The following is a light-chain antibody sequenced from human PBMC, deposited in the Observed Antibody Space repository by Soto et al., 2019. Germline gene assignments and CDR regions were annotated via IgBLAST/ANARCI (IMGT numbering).Light chain of an antibody. Sequence: EIVLTQSPGTLSLSPGERATLSCRASQSVSSSYLAWYQQKPGQAPRLLIYDASSRATGIPDRFSGSGSGTDFTLTISRLEPEDFAAYYCQQYGSSPFTFGPGTKVDIK. J-gene: IGKJ3*01. CDR2: DAS. V-gene: IGKV3-20*01. CDR3: QQYGSSPFT. CDR1: QSVSSSY.